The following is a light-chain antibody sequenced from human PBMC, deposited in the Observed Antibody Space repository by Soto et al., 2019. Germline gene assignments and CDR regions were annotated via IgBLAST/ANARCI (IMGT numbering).Light chain of an antibody. CDR2: EVS. Sequence: QSVLTQPPSASGSPGQSVTISCTGTSSDVGGYNYVSWYQQHPGKAPKLIIYEVSKRPSGVPDRFSGSKSGNTASLTVSGLQAEDEADYYCSSYAGSNNPPYVFGTGTKVTVL. J-gene: IGLJ1*01. V-gene: IGLV2-8*01. CDR3: SSYAGSNNPPYV. CDR1: SSDVGGYNY.